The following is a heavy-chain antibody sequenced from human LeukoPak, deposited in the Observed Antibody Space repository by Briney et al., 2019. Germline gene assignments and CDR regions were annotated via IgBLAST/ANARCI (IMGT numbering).Heavy chain of an antibody. D-gene: IGHD3-10*01. CDR1: GHTFTSSD. J-gene: IGHJ4*02. Sequence: GASVKVSCKASGHTFTSSDINWVRQATGQGLEWMGWMNPNSGNTGYAQNFQGRITMTRDTSTPTAYMELISLTSEDTAMYYCATNNYIDWGQGSLVIVSS. CDR2: MNPNSGNT. CDR3: ATNNYID. V-gene: IGHV1-8*01.